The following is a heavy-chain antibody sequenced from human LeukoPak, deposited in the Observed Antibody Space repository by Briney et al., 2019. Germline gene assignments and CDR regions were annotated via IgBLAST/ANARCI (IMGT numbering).Heavy chain of an antibody. D-gene: IGHD1-26*01. V-gene: IGHV3-66*01. CDR1: GFTVSSNY. J-gene: IGHJ4*02. CDR3: ARGEWELLLDY. Sequence: PGGSPRLSCAASGFTVSSNYMSWVRQAPGKGLEWVSVIYSGGSTYYADSVKGRFTISRDNSKNTLYLQMNSLRAEDTAVYYCARGEWELLLDYWGQGTLVTVSS. CDR2: IYSGGST.